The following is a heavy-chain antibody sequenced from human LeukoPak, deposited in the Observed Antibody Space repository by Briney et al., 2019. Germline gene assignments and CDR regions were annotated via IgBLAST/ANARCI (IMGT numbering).Heavy chain of an antibody. CDR2: ISSSSSYI. CDR1: GFTFSSYS. D-gene: IGHD6-19*01. V-gene: IGHV3-21*01. Sequence: PGGSLRLSCAASGFTFSSYSMIWVRQAPGKGLEWVSSISSSSSYIYYADSVKGRFTISRDNAKNSLYLQMNSLRAEDTAVYYCARDRRAVGGSDPWGQGTLVTVSS. CDR3: ARDRRAVGGSDP. J-gene: IGHJ5*02.